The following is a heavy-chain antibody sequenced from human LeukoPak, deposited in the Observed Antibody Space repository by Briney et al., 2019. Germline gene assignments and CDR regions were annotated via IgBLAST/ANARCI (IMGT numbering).Heavy chain of an antibody. CDR1: GFTFSSYS. CDR3: ANGGGYYGSGSYPEWFDP. Sequence: GGSLRLSCAASGFTFSSYSMNWVRQAPGKGLEWVAFIRYDGSNKYYADSVKGRFTISRDNSKNTLYLQMNSLRAEDTAVYYCANGGGYYGSGSYPEWFDPWGQGTLVTVSS. D-gene: IGHD3-10*01. J-gene: IGHJ5*02. V-gene: IGHV3-30*02. CDR2: IRYDGSNK.